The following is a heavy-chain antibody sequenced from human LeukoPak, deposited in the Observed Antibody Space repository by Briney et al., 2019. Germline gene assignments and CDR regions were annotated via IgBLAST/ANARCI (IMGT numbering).Heavy chain of an antibody. Sequence: PSETLSLTCAVYGGSFSGYYWSWIRQPPGKGLEWIGEINHSGSTNYNPSLKSRVTISVDTSKNQFSLKLSSVTAADTAVYYCARGARYYGSGSYYNVDYWGQGTLVTVSS. CDR2: INHSGST. V-gene: IGHV4-34*01. CDR3: ARGARYYGSGSYYNVDY. D-gene: IGHD3-10*01. CDR1: GGSFSGYY. J-gene: IGHJ4*02.